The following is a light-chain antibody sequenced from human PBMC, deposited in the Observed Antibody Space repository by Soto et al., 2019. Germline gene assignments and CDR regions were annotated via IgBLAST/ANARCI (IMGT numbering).Light chain of an antibody. CDR2: GAS. V-gene: IGKV3-15*01. Sequence: EIVMTQSPATLSVSPGERATLSCRASQSVSSNLAWYQQIPGQAPRLLIYGASTRAAGIPARFSGSGSGTELTLTISSLQSEDFAVYYCQQYDNWPPWTFGQGTKVEIK. J-gene: IGKJ1*01. CDR3: QQYDNWPPWT. CDR1: QSVSSN.